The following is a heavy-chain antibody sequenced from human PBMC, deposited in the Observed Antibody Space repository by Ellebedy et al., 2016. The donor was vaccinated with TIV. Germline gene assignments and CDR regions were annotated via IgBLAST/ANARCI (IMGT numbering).Heavy chain of an antibody. CDR1: RFTFSNYG. Sequence: GESLKISCEASRFTFSNYGMHWVRQAPGKGLEWVAVIWIDGSNDYYADSVKGRFAISRDNSKKTLYLQMNSLRAVYTAVYSCPRDTAAIVRGAIAPPGAFDLWGQGTTVTVSS. J-gene: IGHJ3*01. D-gene: IGHD3-10*01. CDR3: PRDTAAIVRGAIAPPGAFDL. V-gene: IGHV3-33*01. CDR2: IWIDGSND.